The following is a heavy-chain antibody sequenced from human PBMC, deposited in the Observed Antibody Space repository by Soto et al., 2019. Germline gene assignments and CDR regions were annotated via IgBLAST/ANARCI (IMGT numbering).Heavy chain of an antibody. J-gene: IGHJ5*02. CDR1: GGSFSGYY. CDR2: INHSGST. Sequence: QVQLQQWGAGLLKPSETLSLTCAVYGGSFSGYYWSWIRQPPGKGLEWIGEINHSGSTNYNPSLKSRVTISVDTSKNQFSLKLSSVTAADTAVYYCARALSAAAGMNWFDPWGQGTLVTVSS. CDR3: ARALSAAAGMNWFDP. V-gene: IGHV4-34*01. D-gene: IGHD6-13*01.